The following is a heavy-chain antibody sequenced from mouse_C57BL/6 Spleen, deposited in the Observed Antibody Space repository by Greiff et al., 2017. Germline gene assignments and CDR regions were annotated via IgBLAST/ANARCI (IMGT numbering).Heavy chain of an antibody. D-gene: IGHD2-5*01. V-gene: IGHV1-50*01. CDR1: GYTFTSYW. CDR2: IDPSDSYT. J-gene: IGHJ3*01. Sequence: VKLQQPGAELVKPGASVKLSCKASGYTFTSYWMQWVKQRPGQGLEWIGEIDPSDSYTNYNQKFKGKATLTVDTSSSTAYMQLSSLTSEDSAVYYCARRDYSNSAWFAYWGQGTLVTVSA. CDR3: ARRDYSNSAWFAY.